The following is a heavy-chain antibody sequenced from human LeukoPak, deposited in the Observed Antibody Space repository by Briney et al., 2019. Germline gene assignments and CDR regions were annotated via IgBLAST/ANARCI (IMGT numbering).Heavy chain of an antibody. V-gene: IGHV3-23*01. Sequence: GGSLRLSCAASGFTFSTYAMTWVRQAPGKGLEWVSATSGNGDKTYYTNSVRGRFTISRDNSKNTLYLQMNSLRAEDTAVYYCAKDHGWLSAAWGQGTLVTVSS. CDR1: GFTFSTYA. D-gene: IGHD5-12*01. CDR3: AKDHGWLSAA. CDR2: TSGNGDKT. J-gene: IGHJ4*02.